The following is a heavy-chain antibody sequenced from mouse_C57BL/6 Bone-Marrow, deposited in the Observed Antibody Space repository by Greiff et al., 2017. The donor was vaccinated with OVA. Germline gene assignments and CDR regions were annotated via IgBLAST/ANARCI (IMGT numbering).Heavy chain of an antibody. Sequence: VKLQQPGAELVRPGSSVKLSCKASGYTFTSYWMHWVKQRPIQGLEWIGNIDPSDSETHYNQKFKDKATLTVDKSSSTAYMQLSSLTSEDSAVYYCASRSTMIKDYFDYWGQGTTLTVSS. D-gene: IGHD2-4*01. CDR1: GYTFTSYW. V-gene: IGHV1-52*01. J-gene: IGHJ2*01. CDR2: IDPSDSET. CDR3: ASRSTMIKDYFDY.